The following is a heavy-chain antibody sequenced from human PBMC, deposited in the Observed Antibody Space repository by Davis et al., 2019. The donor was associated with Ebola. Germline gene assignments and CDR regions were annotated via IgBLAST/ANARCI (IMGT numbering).Heavy chain of an antibody. J-gene: IGHJ5*02. CDR2: ISYDGSNK. CDR1: GFTFSSYA. CDR3: ARDLVYSSSS. V-gene: IGHV3-30-3*01. D-gene: IGHD6-6*01. Sequence: GGSLRLSCAASGFTFSSYAMHWVRQAPGKGLEWVAVISYDGSNKYYADSVKGRFTISRDNAKNSLYLQMNSLRDEDTAVYYCARDLVYSSSSWGWGTLVTVSS.